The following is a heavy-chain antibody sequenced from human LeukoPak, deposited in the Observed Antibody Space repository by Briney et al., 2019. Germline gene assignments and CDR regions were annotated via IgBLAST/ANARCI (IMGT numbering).Heavy chain of an antibody. CDR3: ARERDSSGWNHFDY. J-gene: IGHJ4*02. D-gene: IGHD6-19*01. Sequence: PGRSLRLSCAASGFTFDDYAMHWVRQAPGKGLEWVSGISWNSGSMDYADSVKGRFTISRDNAKNSLYLQMNSLRAEDTALYYCARERDSSGWNHFDYWGQGTLVTVSS. CDR1: GFTFDDYA. V-gene: IGHV3-9*01. CDR2: ISWNSGSM.